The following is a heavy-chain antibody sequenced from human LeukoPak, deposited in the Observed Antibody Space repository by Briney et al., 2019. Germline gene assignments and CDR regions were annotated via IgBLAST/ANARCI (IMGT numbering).Heavy chain of an antibody. V-gene: IGHV4-30-2*01. Sequence: SQTLSLTCAVSGGSISSGGYSWSWIRQPPGKGLEWIGYIYHSGSTYYNPSLKSRVTISVDRSENQFSLKLSSVTAADTAVYYCARGEGVVPAAISYWGQGTLVTVSS. J-gene: IGHJ4*02. CDR3: ARGEGVVPAAISY. CDR2: IYHSGST. D-gene: IGHD2-2*02. CDR1: GGSISSGGYS.